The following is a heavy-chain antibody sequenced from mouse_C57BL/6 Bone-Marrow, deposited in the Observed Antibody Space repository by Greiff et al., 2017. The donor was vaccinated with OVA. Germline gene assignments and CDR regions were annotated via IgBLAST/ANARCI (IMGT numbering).Heavy chain of an antibody. J-gene: IGHJ1*03. V-gene: IGHV1-69*01. D-gene: IGHD2-4*01. CDR1: GYTFTSYW. Sequence: QVQLQQPGAELVMPGASVKLSCKASGYTFTSYWMHWVKQRPGQGLEWIGEIDPSDSYTNYNQKFKGKSTLTVDKSSSTAYMQLSSLTSEDSAVYYCARGYDYVGDWYFDVWGTGTTVTVSS. CDR2: IDPSDSYT. CDR3: ARGYDYVGDWYFDV.